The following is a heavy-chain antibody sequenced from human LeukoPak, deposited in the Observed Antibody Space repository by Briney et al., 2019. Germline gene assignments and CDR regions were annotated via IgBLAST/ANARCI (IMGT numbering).Heavy chain of an antibody. D-gene: IGHD3-10*01. CDR3: AAGGVGELSVY. V-gene: IGHV1-58*01. CDR1: GFTFTISA. CDR2: IVVGSGNT. J-gene: IGHJ4*02. Sequence: SVKVSCKASGFTFTISAVQWVRQARGQRLEWIGWIVVGSGNTNYAQKFQERVTITRDMSTSTAYMELSSLRSEDTAVYYCAAGGVGELSVYWGQGTLVTVSS.